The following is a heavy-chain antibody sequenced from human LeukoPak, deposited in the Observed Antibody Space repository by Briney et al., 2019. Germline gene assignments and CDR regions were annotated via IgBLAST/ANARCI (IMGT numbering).Heavy chain of an antibody. Sequence: PGGSLRLSCAASGFTFSDYYMSWIRQAPGKGLEWVSYISSGGSTIYYADSVKGRFTISRDNSKNTLYLQMNSLRAEDTAVYYCAKAYNWNFLAFDYWGQGTLVTVSS. V-gene: IGHV3-11*01. D-gene: IGHD1-7*01. CDR3: AKAYNWNFLAFDY. CDR1: GFTFSDYY. J-gene: IGHJ4*02. CDR2: ISSGGSTI.